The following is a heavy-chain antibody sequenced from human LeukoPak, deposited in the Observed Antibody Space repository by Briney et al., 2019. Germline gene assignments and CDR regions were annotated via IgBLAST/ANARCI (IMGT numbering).Heavy chain of an antibody. V-gene: IGHV3-74*01. CDR2: INSDGSST. J-gene: IGHJ4*02. Sequence: PGGSLRLSCAASGFTFSSYWMHWVRQAPGKGLVWVSRINSDGSSTSYADSVKGRFTISRDNAKSTLYLQMNSLRAEDTAVYYCARWDVVPAALDYWGQGTLVTVSS. CDR3: ARWDVVPAALDY. D-gene: IGHD2-2*01. CDR1: GFTFSSYW.